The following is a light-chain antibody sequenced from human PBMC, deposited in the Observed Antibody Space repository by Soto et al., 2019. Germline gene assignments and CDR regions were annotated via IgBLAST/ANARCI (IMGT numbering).Light chain of an antibody. Sequence: SYELTQPPSVSVAPGQTATITRGGSNIGGKSDIGGKSVDWYQQRPGQAPVLVVYDDSGRPSGIPERFSGSNSGNTATLTISRVEVGDEADYYCQVWDESDDRVFGGGTKLTVL. CDR2: DDS. CDR3: QVWDESDDRV. CDR1: NIGGKSDIGGKS. V-gene: IGLV3-21*02. J-gene: IGLJ3*02.